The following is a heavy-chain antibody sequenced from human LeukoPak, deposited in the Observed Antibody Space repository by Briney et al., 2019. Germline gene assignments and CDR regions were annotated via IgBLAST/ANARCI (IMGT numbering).Heavy chain of an antibody. J-gene: IGHJ6*03. CDR3: AGIKIEYSSSLSQGYYYYYMDV. CDR2: VSHSGQA. CDR1: GDPFNSHY. Sequence: SETLSLTCAVSGDPFNSHYWNWIRQPPGKGLEWLGYVSHSGQAIRNPSLKSRVTISVDTSKNQFSLKLSSVTAADTAVYYCAGIKIEYSSSLSQGYYYYYMDVWGKGTTVTVSS. V-gene: IGHV4-59*11. D-gene: IGHD6-6*01.